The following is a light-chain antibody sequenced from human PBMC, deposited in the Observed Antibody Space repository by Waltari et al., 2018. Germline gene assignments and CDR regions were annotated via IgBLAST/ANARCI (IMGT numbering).Light chain of an antibody. CDR1: QGISSY. CDR2: AAS. J-gene: IGKJ1*01. V-gene: IGKV1-8*01. CDR3: QQYYSYGT. Sequence: AIRMTQSPSSFSASTGDRFTITSRASQGISSYLAWYQQKPGKAPKLLIYAASTLQSGVPSRFSGSGSGTDFTLTISCLQSEDFATYYCQQYYSYGTFGQGTKVEIK.